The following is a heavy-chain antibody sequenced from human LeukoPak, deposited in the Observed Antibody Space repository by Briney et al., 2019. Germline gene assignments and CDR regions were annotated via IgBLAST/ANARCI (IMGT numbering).Heavy chain of an antibody. CDR2: ISGSGGST. V-gene: IGHV3-23*01. Sequence: GGSLRLSCAASGFTFSSYAMSWVGQAPGKGLEWVSAISGSGGSTYHADSVKGRFTISRDNSKNTLYLQMNSLRAEDTAVYYCARLHEDTALDYWGQGTLVTVSS. D-gene: IGHD5-18*01. J-gene: IGHJ4*02. CDR1: GFTFSSYA. CDR3: ARLHEDTALDY.